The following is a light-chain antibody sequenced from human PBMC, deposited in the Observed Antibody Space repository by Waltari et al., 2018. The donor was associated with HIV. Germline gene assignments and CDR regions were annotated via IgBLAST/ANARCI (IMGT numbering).Light chain of an antibody. V-gene: IGKV1-5*03. CDR3: QQYNSYPWT. CDR1: QSISKW. CDR2: EAS. Sequence: DIQMTQSASTLSASVGDRVTISCRASQSISKWLAWYKQKPGTAPELLIFEASRLQSGVPSRFSGSGSGTDFSLTINSLQPDDFASYYCQQYNSYPWTFGQGTKVEVK. J-gene: IGKJ1*01.